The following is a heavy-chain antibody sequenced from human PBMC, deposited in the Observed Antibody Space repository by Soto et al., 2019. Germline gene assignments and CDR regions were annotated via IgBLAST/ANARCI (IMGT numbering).Heavy chain of an antibody. CDR1: GFTFSSYE. J-gene: IGHJ1*01. Sequence: GGSLRLSCAASGFTFSSYEMHWVRQAPGKGLEWISYISSTGSGTLYADSVRGRFTMSRDNTKNSVSLQMNSLRAEDTAVYYCAKERIPSDWGQGTLVTVSS. CDR3: AKERIPSD. D-gene: IGHD2-2*01. CDR2: ISSTGSGT. V-gene: IGHV3-48*03.